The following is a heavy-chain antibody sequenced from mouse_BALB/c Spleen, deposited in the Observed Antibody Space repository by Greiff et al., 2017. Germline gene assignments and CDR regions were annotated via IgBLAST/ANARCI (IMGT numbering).Heavy chain of an antibody. D-gene: IGHD2-10*01. CDR2: ISSGSSTI. CDR1: GFTFSSFG. J-gene: IGHJ4*01. CDR3: ARSYYGNYENAMDY. Sequence: EVMLVESGGGLVQPGGSRKLSCAASGFTFSSFGMHWVRQAPEKGLEWVAYISSGSSTIYYADTVKGRFTISRDNPKNTLFLQMTSLRSEDTAMYYCARSYYGNYENAMDYWGQGTSVTVSS. V-gene: IGHV5-17*02.